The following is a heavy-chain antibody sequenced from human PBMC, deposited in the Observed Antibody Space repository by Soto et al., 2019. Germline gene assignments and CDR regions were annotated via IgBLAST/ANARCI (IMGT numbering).Heavy chain of an antibody. CDR3: ARHERDFYGSPSGAFNI. V-gene: IGHV4-39*01. J-gene: IGHJ3*02. CDR2: VFYSGGT. Sequence: SETPSLTCTVSGGSISSSSYYWGWIRQPPGKEVEWIGSVFYSGGTHYSPSLRSRATMSVDTSKNQFSLRLTSVTAADTAVYYCARHERDFYGSPSGAFNIWGQGTMVTVSS. D-gene: IGHD3-10*01. CDR1: GGSISSSSYY.